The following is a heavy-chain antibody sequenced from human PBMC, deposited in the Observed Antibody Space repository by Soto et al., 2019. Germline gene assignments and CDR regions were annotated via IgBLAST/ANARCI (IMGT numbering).Heavy chain of an antibody. D-gene: IGHD4-17*01. CDR1: GGSISPYY. Sequence: SETLSLTCTVSGGSISPYYWTWIRQPPGKGLEWIGYIYYGGTTSYNPSLKSRVTISLETSKNQFSLKLSSVTAADTAVYYCARRYGASFDDWGQGTLVTVSS. V-gene: IGHV4-59*01. CDR3: ARRYGASFDD. J-gene: IGHJ4*02. CDR2: IYYGGTT.